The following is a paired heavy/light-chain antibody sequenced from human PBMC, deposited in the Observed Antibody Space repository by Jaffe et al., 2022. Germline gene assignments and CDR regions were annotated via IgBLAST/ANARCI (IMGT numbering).Light chain of an antibody. V-gene: IGKV2-28*01. CDR1: QSLLHSNGYNY. CDR2: LGS. CDR3: MQVLQTPQD. J-gene: IGKJ5*01. Sequence: DIVMTQSPLSLPVTPGEPASISCRSSQSLLHSNGYNYLDWYLQKPGQSPQLLIYLGSNRASGVPDRFSGSGSGTDFTLKISRVEAEDVGVYYCMQVLQTPQDFGQGTRLEIK.
Heavy chain of an antibody. CDR1: GFTLSDAW. J-gene: IGHJ3*02. V-gene: IGHV3-15*05. Sequence: EVQLVESGGGLVKPGGFLRLSCAASGFTLSDAWVAWVRQAPGRGLEWVGRIKPKSDGGTPEYGAPVKDRSIISRDDSRNMVYLQMNSLKNDDTAVYYCRGWVASEAFDIWGQGTTVTVSS. CDR3: RGWVASEAFDI. D-gene: IGHD5-12*01. CDR2: IKPKSDGGTP.